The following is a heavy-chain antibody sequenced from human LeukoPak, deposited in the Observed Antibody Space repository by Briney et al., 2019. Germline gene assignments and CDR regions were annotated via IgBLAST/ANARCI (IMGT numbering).Heavy chain of an antibody. CDR2: IYTSGST. CDR3: ARESSVGLWLAFDY. J-gene: IGHJ4*02. V-gene: IGHV4-4*07. Sequence: PSETLSLTCTVSGGSISSYYWSWIRQPAGKGLEWIGRIYTSGSTNYNPSLKSRVTMSVDTSKNQFSLKLSSVTAADTAVYYCARESSVGLWLAFDYWGQGTLVTVSS. CDR1: GGSISSYY. D-gene: IGHD6-19*01.